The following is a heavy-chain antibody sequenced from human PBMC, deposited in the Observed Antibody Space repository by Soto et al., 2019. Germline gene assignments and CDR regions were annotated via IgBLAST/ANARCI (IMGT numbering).Heavy chain of an antibody. CDR1: GYTFTSYY. CDR2: INPSGGST. J-gene: IGHJ4*02. Sequence: ASVKVSCKASGYTFTSYYMHWVRQAPGQGLEWMGIINPSGGSTSYAQKFQSRVTITRDTSASTAYMELSSLRSEDTAVYYCARGGEPIDYWGQGTLVTVSS. CDR3: ARGGEPIDY. D-gene: IGHD2-21*01. V-gene: IGHV1-46*01.